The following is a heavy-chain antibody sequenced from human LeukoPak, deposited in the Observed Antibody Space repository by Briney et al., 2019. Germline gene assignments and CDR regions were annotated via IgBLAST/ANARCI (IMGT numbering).Heavy chain of an antibody. CDR2: IYYSGST. CDR3: AREESGYCSSTSCYGELDAFDI. J-gene: IGHJ3*02. CDR1: GGSISSSSYY. D-gene: IGHD2-2*01. V-gene: IGHV4-39*07. Sequence: SETLSLTCTVSGGSISSSSYYWGWIRQPPGKGLEWIGSIYYSGSTYYNPSLKSRVTISVDTSKNQFSLKLSSVTAADTAVYYCAREESGYCSSTSCYGELDAFDIWGQGTMVTVSS.